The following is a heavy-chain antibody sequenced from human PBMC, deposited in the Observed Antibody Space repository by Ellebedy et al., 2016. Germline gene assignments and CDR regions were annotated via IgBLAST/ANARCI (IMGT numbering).Heavy chain of an antibody. D-gene: IGHD3-16*01. CDR1: GFTFSSYA. Sequence: GESLKISXAASGFTFSSYAMSWVRQAPGKGLEWVSAISGSGGSTYYADSVKGRFTISRDNSKNTLYLQMNSLRAEDTAVYYCARAVGANYGWDYWGQGTLVTVSS. CDR2: ISGSGGST. CDR3: ARAVGANYGWDY. V-gene: IGHV3-23*01. J-gene: IGHJ4*02.